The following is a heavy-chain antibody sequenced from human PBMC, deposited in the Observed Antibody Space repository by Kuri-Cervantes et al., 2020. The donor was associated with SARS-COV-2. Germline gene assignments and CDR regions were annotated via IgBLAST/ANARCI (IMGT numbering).Heavy chain of an antibody. CDR1: GFTFSSYE. CDR2: ISGSGGST. D-gene: IGHD4-11*01. J-gene: IGHJ4*02. V-gene: IGHV3-23*01. Sequence: GGSLRLSCAASGFTFSSYEMNWVRQAPGKGLEWVSAISGSGGSTYYADSVKGRFTISRDNSKNTLYLQMNSLRAEDTAVYYCAKDQEATVTTFDYWGQGTLVTGSS. CDR3: AKDQEATVTTFDY.